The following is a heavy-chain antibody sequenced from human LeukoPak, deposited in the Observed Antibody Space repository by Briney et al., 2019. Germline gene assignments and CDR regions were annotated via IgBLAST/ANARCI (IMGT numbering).Heavy chain of an antibody. CDR2: INPNSDGT. D-gene: IGHD6-13*01. V-gene: IGHV1-2*02. CDR3: ARGIAAADPLRDNYYYYYMDV. Sequence: ASVKVSCKASGYTFTGYYMHWVRQAPGQGLEWMGWINPNSDGTNYAQKFQGRVTMTRDTSISTAYMELSRLRSDDTAVYYCARGIAAADPLRDNYYYYYMDVWGKGTTVTVSS. J-gene: IGHJ6*03. CDR1: GYTFTGYY.